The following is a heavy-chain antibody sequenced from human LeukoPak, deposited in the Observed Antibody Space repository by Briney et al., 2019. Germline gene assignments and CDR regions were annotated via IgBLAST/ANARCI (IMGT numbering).Heavy chain of an antibody. J-gene: IGHJ1*01. D-gene: IGHD1-26*01. CDR1: GFPFSMYC. V-gene: IGHV3-7*01. CDR3: AFFVREPQH. CDR2: IKDEGRLK. Sequence: GGSLRLSCAVSGFPFSMYCMGWVRQAPGKGLEWVANIKDEGRLKWYVDSVKGRFTISRDKSKNSLYLQVNSLRDEDTAIYYCAFFVREPQHWGQGTLVTVSS.